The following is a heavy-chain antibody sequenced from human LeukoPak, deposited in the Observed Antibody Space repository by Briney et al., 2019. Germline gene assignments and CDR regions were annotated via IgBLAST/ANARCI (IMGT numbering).Heavy chain of an antibody. J-gene: IGHJ3*02. Sequence: GASVKVSCKASGYTFTSYAMHWVRQAPGQRLEWMGWINAGNGNTKYSQKFQGRVTITRDTSASTAYMELSSLRSEDTAVYYCARVIKCYYDSSGFDAFDIWGQGTMVTVSS. CDR3: ARVIKCYYDSSGFDAFDI. CDR2: INAGNGNT. D-gene: IGHD3-22*01. V-gene: IGHV1-3*01. CDR1: GYTFTSYA.